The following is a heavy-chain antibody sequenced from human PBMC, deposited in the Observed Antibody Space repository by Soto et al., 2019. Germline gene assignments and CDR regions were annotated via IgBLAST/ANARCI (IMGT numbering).Heavy chain of an antibody. V-gene: IGHV1-3*05. CDR2: INSDNGSA. Sequence: QVQLVQSGAEEKKPGASVKVSCKASGYTFSNYVMHWVRQAPGQGLEWMGWINSDNGSAKYSQKVQGRVTITRDTSASTAYMELSSLRSEDTAVYYCARGGYGSGWFFDSWGQGTLVTVSS. CDR1: GYTFSNYV. D-gene: IGHD6-19*01. CDR3: ARGGYGSGWFFDS. J-gene: IGHJ4*02.